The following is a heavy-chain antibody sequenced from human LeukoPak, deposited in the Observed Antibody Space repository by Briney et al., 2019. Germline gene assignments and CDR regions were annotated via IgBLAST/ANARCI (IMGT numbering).Heavy chain of an antibody. CDR2: ISGSGVTT. CDR1: GFTFSSYA. V-gene: IGHV3-23*01. J-gene: IGHJ4*02. Sequence: PGGSLRLSCVASGFTFSSYAMSWVRQAPGKGLEWVSAISGSGVTTHYAGSVKGRFSISRDNSKNTLYLQMNSLTAEDTAVYYCAKDSVPYYYGSGSYPDYWGQGTLVTVSS. CDR3: AKDSVPYYYGSGSYPDY. D-gene: IGHD3-10*01.